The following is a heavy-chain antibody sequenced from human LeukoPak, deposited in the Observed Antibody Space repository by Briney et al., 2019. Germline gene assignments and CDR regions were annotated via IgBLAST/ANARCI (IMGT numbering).Heavy chain of an antibody. J-gene: IGHJ6*03. V-gene: IGHV1-18*01. Sequence: ASVKVSCKASGGTFSSYAISWVRQAPGQGLEWMGWISAYNGNTNYAQKLQGRVTMTTDTSTSTAYMELRSLRSDDTAVYYCARGMLERSYYYYMDVWGKGTTVTVSS. CDR1: GGTFSSYA. CDR2: ISAYNGNT. CDR3: ARGMLERSYYYYMDV. D-gene: IGHD2-8*01.